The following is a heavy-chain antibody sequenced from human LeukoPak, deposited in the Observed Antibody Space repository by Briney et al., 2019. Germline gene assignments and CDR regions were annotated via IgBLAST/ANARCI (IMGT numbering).Heavy chain of an antibody. V-gene: IGHV4-30-2*01. CDR3: ASSLWGAAAGHNWFDP. CDR1: GGSISSGGYS. D-gene: IGHD6-13*01. J-gene: IGHJ5*02. CDR2: IYHSGST. Sequence: TLSLTCTVSGGSISSGGYSWSWIRQPPGKGLEWIGYIYHSGSTYYNPSLKSRVTISVDRSKNQFSLKLSSVTAADTAVYYCASSLWGAAAGHNWFDPWGQGTLVTVFS.